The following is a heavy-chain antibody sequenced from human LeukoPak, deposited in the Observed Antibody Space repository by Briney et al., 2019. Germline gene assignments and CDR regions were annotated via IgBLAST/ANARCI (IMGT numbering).Heavy chain of an antibody. Sequence: PSETLSLTCAVYGGSFSDHYWSWIRQPPGKGLEWIGEINHGGSTNYSPSLKSRVSISVDTSKNQFSLKLSSVTAADTAVYYRARKSRNSSGWYESWYYYYYMDVWGKGTTVTVSS. CDR2: INHGGST. D-gene: IGHD6-19*01. V-gene: IGHV4-34*01. CDR3: ARKSRNSSGWYESWYYYYYMDV. CDR1: GGSFSDHY. J-gene: IGHJ6*03.